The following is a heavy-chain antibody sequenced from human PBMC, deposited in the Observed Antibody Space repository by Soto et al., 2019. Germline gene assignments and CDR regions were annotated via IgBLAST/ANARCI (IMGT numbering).Heavy chain of an antibody. CDR3: ARADRTLVTSYGLDV. J-gene: IGHJ6*02. V-gene: IGHV4-34*01. D-gene: IGHD2-21*02. CDR2: INHSGTI. Sequence: SETLCLTCAVSGGSFSGLYWTCIRQPPGEGLEWIGEINHSGTINFNPSLRSRLTISLDSSKKHFSLKLTSLTAADAAVYYCARADRTLVTSYGLDVWGQGTTVTVSS. CDR1: GGSFSGLY.